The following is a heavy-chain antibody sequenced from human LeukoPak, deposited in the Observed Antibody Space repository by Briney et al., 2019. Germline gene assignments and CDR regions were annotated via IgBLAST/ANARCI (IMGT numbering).Heavy chain of an antibody. Sequence: GGSLRLSCAASGFTFSSYWMSWVRQAPGKGLEWVANIKQDGSEKYYVDSVKGRFTISRDNAKNSLYLQMNSLRAEDTAVYYCARAGDYYSSVIVDYWGPGTPVTVSS. CDR3: ARAGDYYSSVIVDY. D-gene: IGHD3-10*01. V-gene: IGHV3-7*01. J-gene: IGHJ4*02. CDR1: GFTFSSYW. CDR2: IKQDGSEK.